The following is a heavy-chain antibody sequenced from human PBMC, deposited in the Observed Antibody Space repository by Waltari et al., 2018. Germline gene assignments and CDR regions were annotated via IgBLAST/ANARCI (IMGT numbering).Heavy chain of an antibody. J-gene: IGHJ6*02. Sequence: QVQLQESGPGLVKPSETLSLICSVSGGSISDYYWSWIRQPPGKGLEWIGYIYNSGTTKYNPSLESRVNSLLDTSNKQFSLRLTSVTAADTAVYYCARVGTGRAYYYYALDVWGQGTTVIVSS. V-gene: IGHV4-59*12. CDR1: GGSISDYY. CDR2: IYNSGTT. D-gene: IGHD1-1*01. CDR3: ARVGTGRAYYYYALDV.